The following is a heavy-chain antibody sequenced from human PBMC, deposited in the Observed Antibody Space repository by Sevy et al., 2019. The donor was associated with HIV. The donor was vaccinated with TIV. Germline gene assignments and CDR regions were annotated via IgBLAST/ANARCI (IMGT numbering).Heavy chain of an antibody. Sequence: ASVKVYCKASGYTFTGYYMDWVRQAPGQGLEWMGRINPNSGGTNYAQKFQGRVTMTRDTSISTAYMELSRLRSDATAVYYCARDGGAAADFDYGGQGTLVTVSS. D-gene: IGHD6-13*01. J-gene: IGHJ4*02. CDR2: INPNSGGT. V-gene: IGHV1-2*06. CDR1: GYTFTGYY. CDR3: ARDGGAAADFDY.